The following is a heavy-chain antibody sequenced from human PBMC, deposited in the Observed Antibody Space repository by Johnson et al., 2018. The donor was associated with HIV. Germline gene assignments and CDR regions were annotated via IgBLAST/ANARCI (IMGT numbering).Heavy chain of an antibody. J-gene: IGHJ3*02. CDR2: ISYDGSNK. CDR3: ARARIGSGGGFDI. CDR1: GFTFSSYA. V-gene: IGHV3-30-3*01. D-gene: IGHD2-15*01. Sequence: QEQLVESGGGVVQPGRSLRLSCAASGFTFSSYAMHWVRQAPGKGLEWVAVISYDGSNKYYADSVKGRFTISRDNSKNTLYLQMNSLRAEDTAVYYCARARIGSGGGFDIWGQGTMVTVSS.